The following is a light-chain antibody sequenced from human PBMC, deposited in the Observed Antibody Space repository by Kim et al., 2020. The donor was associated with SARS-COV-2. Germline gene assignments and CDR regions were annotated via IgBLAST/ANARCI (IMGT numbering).Light chain of an antibody. Sequence: PGESATRSCRASQSITRDYLAWYQQRPGQAPRLLIYGTSSRADGIPDRFSGSGSGTHFTLTISRLEPEDLGLYYCQQYGSSPSVTFGGGTKVDIK. CDR2: GTS. CDR1: QSITRDY. J-gene: IGKJ4*01. CDR3: QQYGSSPSVT. V-gene: IGKV3-20*01.